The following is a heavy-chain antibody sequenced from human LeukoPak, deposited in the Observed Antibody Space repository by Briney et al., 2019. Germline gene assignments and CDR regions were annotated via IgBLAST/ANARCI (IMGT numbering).Heavy chain of an antibody. J-gene: IGHJ2*01. CDR3: AKEDGYNNRGYFDL. V-gene: IGHV3-9*01. CDR1: GFTFSDYY. D-gene: IGHD5-24*01. CDR2: ISWNSGSI. Sequence: GGSLRLSCAASGFTFSDYYMSWIRQAPGKGLEWVSGISWNSGSIGYADSVKGRFTISRDNAKNSLYLQMNSLRAEDTALYYCAKEDGYNNRGYFDLWGRGTLVTVSS.